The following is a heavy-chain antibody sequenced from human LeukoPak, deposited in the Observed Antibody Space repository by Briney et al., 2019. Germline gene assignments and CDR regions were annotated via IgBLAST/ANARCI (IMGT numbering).Heavy chain of an antibody. Sequence: SETLSLTCAVYGGSFSGYYWSWIRQPPGKGLEWIGEINHSGSTNYNPSLKSRVTISVDTSKNQFSLKLSSVTAADTAVYYCARDRDSSGYNFDYWGQGTLVTVSS. J-gene: IGHJ4*02. V-gene: IGHV4-34*01. CDR2: INHSGST. D-gene: IGHD3-22*01. CDR3: ARDRDSSGYNFDY. CDR1: GGSFSGYY.